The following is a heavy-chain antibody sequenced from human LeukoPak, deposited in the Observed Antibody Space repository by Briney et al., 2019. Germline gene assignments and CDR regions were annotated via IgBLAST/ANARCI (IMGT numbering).Heavy chain of an antibody. CDR3: ARGVEYGDPYYFDY. J-gene: IGHJ4*02. V-gene: IGHV4-61*05. CDR1: GGSISSSSYY. Sequence: SETLSLTCTVSGGSISSSSYYWGWIRQPPGKELEGIGYIYYSGSTNYNSSLKSRVTISVDTSKNQFSLKLSSVTAADTAVYYCARGVEYGDPYYFDYWGQGTLVTVSS. CDR2: IYYSGST. D-gene: IGHD4-17*01.